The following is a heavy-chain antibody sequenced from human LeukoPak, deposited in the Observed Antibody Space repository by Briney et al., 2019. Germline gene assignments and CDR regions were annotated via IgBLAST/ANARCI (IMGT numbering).Heavy chain of an antibody. CDR1: GGTFSSYA. D-gene: IGHD4-11*01. CDR2: IIPIFGTA. V-gene: IGHV1-69*05. Sequence: GVSVKVSCKASGGTFSSYAISWVRQAPGQGLEWMGGIIPIFGTANYAQKFQGRVTITRDTSASTAYMELSSLRSEDTAVYYCARDLLTTPYGMGVWGQGTTVTVSS. CDR3: ARDLLTTPYGMGV. J-gene: IGHJ6*02.